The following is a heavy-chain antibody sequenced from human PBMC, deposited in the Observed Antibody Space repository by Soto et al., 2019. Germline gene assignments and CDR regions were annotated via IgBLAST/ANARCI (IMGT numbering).Heavy chain of an antibody. V-gene: IGHV4-39*02. D-gene: IGHD2-2*01. Sequence: SETLSLTCSVSGGSIDTSRYYWAWLRQPPGKGLEWIGSMIYSGGRDYTPSLRSRVTISVDTSKNQFSLRLTSVTAADTAVSFCAREYPDYFSTTHCPVGPWGQGTLVTVSS. J-gene: IGHJ5*02. CDR1: GGSIDTSRYY. CDR3: AREYPDYFSTTHCPVGP. CDR2: MIYSGGR.